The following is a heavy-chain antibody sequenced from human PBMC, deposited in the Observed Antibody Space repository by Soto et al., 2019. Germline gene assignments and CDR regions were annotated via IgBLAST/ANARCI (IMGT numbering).Heavy chain of an antibody. CDR2: ISAYNGNT. J-gene: IGHJ4*02. D-gene: IGHD4-17*01. V-gene: IGHV1-18*01. CDR1: GYTFTSYG. Sequence: ASVKVSCKASGYTFTSYGISWVRQAPGQGLEWMGWISAYNGNTNYAQKLQGRVTMTTDTSTSTAYMELRSLRSDDTAVYYCARDPPVPAYGDYLYYFDYWGQGTLVTVSS. CDR3: ARDPPVPAYGDYLYYFDY.